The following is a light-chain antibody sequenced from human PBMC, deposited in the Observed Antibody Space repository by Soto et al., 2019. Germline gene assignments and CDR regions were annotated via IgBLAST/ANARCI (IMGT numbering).Light chain of an antibody. CDR2: GAS. CDR3: QQYGSSSLT. CDR1: QSVSSSY. V-gene: IGKV3-20*01. J-gene: IGKJ4*01. Sequence: EIVLTQSPGTLSLSPGERATLSCRASQSVSSSYLAWYQQKPGQAPRLLIYGASSRATGIPDRFSGSGSGTGFTLTISRLEPEDFAVYYCQQYGSSSLTFGGGTKVESK.